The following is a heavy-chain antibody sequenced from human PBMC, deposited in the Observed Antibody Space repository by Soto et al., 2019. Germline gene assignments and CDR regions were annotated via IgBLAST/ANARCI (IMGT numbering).Heavy chain of an antibody. CDR2: IHSDGITT. CDR1: GITFSNYW. CDR3: ARDLSGYGYDY. V-gene: IGHV3-74*01. D-gene: IGHD5-18*01. Sequence: GGSLRLSCAASGITFSNYWMEWVRQAPGKGLVWVSRIHSDGITTYYGDSVKGRFTISRDNSKNTLYLQMNSLRAEDTAVYYCARDLSGYGYDYWGQGTLVTVSS. J-gene: IGHJ4*02.